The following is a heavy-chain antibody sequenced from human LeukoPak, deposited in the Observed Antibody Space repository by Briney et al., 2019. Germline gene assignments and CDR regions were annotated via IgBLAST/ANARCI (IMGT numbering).Heavy chain of an antibody. V-gene: IGHV3-30*02. CDR2: IRYDGSNK. Sequence: GGSLRLSCAASGFTFSSYGMPWVRQAPGKGLEWVAFIRYDGSNKYYADSVKGRFTISRDNSKNTLYLQMNSLRAEDTAVYYCAKDITMVRGVIIPLDDAFDIWGQGTMVTVSS. J-gene: IGHJ3*02. CDR3: AKDITMVRGVIIPLDDAFDI. CDR1: GFTFSSYG. D-gene: IGHD3-10*01.